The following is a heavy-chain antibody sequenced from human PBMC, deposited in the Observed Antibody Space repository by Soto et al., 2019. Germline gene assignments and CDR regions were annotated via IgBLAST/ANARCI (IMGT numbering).Heavy chain of an antibody. CDR1: GFTFSSYW. Sequence: GGSLRLSCAASGFTFSSYWMSWVRQAPGKGLEWVANIKQDGSEKYYVDSVKGRFTISRDNAKNSLYLQMNSLRAEDTAVYYCARSPLLGIGRYFDYWGQGTLVTVSS. D-gene: IGHD7-27*01. V-gene: IGHV3-7*03. CDR2: IKQDGSEK. CDR3: ARSPLLGIGRYFDY. J-gene: IGHJ4*02.